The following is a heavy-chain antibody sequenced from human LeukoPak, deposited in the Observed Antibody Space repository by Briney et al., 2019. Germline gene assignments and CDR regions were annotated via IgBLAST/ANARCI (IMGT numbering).Heavy chain of an antibody. J-gene: IGHJ4*02. CDR1: GFTFNSYA. CDR3: AKDPYDTSGYNYGPTGGVDY. D-gene: IGHD3-22*01. CDR2: ITGSGGTT. V-gene: IGHV3-23*01. Sequence: HPGGSLRLSCAASGFTFNSYAMSWVRQAPGKGREWVSGITGSGGTTYYADSVKGRFTISRDNSKNTLYLQMNSLRAEDTAVYYCAKDPYDTSGYNYGPTGGVDYGGQGTLVTVSS.